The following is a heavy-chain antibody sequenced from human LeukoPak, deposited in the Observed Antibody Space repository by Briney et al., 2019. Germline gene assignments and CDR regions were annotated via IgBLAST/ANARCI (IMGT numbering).Heavy chain of an antibody. Sequence: SQTLSLTCAISGDSVSSNSAAWNWIRQSPSRGLEWLGGTYYSSKWYNDYAVSVKSRITINPDTSKNQFSLQLNSVTPEDTALYYCARGAVAVRNAFDIWGQGTMVTVSS. V-gene: IGHV6-1*01. D-gene: IGHD6-19*01. J-gene: IGHJ3*02. CDR2: TYYSSKWYN. CDR3: ARGAVAVRNAFDI. CDR1: GDSVSSNSAA.